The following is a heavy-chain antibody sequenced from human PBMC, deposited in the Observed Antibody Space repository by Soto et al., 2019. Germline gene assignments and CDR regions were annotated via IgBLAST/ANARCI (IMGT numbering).Heavy chain of an antibody. Sequence: EVQLVESGGGLVQPGRSLRLSCAASGFTFDDYAMHWVRQAPGKGLEWVSGISWNSGSIGYADSVKGRFTISRATAKNSLYLQMNSLRAEDTVLYYCAKDRGYDWSGYYHDYWGQGTLVTVSS. V-gene: IGHV3-9*01. CDR1: GFTFDDYA. CDR2: ISWNSGSI. J-gene: IGHJ4*02. D-gene: IGHD3-3*01. CDR3: AKDRGYDWSGYYHDY.